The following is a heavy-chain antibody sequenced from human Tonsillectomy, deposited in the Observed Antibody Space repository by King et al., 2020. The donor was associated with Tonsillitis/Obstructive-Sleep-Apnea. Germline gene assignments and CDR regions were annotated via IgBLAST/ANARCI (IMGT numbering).Heavy chain of an antibody. CDR3: ARDRVDRSGCPYYMDV. D-gene: IGHD6-19*01. Sequence: VQLVESGGGLVQPGGSLRLSCVASGFTFSNFWMTWVRQAPGKGLEGVANIKQDGSEKYYVDSVKGRFTISRDNATNSLYLQMNSLRVEDMAVYFCARDRVDRSGCPYYMDVWSKGTTVTISS. CDR1: GFTFSNFW. V-gene: IGHV3-7*04. CDR2: IKQDGSEK. J-gene: IGHJ6*03.